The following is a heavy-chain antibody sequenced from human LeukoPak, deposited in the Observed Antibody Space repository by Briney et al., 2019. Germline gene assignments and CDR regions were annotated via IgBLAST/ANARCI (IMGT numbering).Heavy chain of an antibody. J-gene: IGHJ4*02. D-gene: IGHD6-6*01. CDR3: ARVGSSSSKRSLDY. Sequence: PGGSLRLSCAASGFTFSSYSMNWVRQAPGKGLEWVSYISSSSSTIYYADSVKGRFTISRDNAKNPLYLQMNSLRAEDTAVYYCARVGSSSSKRSLDYWGQGTLVTVSS. V-gene: IGHV3-48*01. CDR1: GFTFSSYS. CDR2: ISSSSSTI.